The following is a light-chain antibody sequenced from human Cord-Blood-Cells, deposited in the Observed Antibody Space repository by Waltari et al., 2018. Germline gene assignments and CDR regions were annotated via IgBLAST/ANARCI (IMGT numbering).Light chain of an antibody. CDR1: QSVSSY. CDR2: DAS. V-gene: IGKV3-11*01. J-gene: IGKJ2*01. CDR3: QQRSNWPPYT. Sequence: EIVLTQSPATLSLSPGERATLSCRASQSVSSYLAWYQQKPGQAPRLLIYDASNMATGIPARVSGSGSGTDFTLTISSLEPEEFAVYYCQQRSNWPPYTFGQGTKLEIK.